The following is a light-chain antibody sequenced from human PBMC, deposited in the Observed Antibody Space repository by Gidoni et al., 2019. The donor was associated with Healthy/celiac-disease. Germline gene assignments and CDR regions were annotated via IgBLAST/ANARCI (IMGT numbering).Light chain of an antibody. Sequence: DIQMTQSPSTLSASVGDRVTITCRASQSISSWLAWYQQKPGKAPKLLSYDASSLESGVPSRFSGSGSGTEFTLTISSLQPDDFATYYCQQYNSYRWTFGQGTKVEIK. V-gene: IGKV1-5*01. CDR1: QSISSW. CDR3: QQYNSYRWT. J-gene: IGKJ1*01. CDR2: DAS.